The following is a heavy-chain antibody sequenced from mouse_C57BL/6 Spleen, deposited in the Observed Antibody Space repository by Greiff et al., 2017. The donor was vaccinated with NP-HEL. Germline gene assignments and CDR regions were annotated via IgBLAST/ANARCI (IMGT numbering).Heavy chain of an antibody. J-gene: IGHJ1*03. D-gene: IGHD1-1*01. CDR3: ASPPHGSSLYWYFDV. V-gene: IGHV1-59*01. Sequence: QVQLQQPGAELVRPGTSVKLSCKASGYTFTSYWMHWVKQRPGQGLEWIGVIDPSDSYTNYNQKFKGKATLTVDTSSSTAYMQLSSLTSEDSAVYYWASPPHGSSLYWYFDVWGTGTTVTVSS. CDR1: GYTFTSYW. CDR2: IDPSDSYT.